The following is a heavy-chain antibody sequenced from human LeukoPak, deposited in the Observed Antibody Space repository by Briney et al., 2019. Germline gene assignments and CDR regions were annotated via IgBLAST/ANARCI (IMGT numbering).Heavy chain of an antibody. Sequence: GGSLRLSCAASGFTFSSYAMSWVCQAPGKGLEWVSAISGSGGSTYYADSVKGRFTISRDNSKNTLYLQMNSLRAEDTAVYYCAKDLKYQLLHWFDPWGQGTLVTVSS. CDR3: AKDLKYQLLHWFDP. J-gene: IGHJ5*02. D-gene: IGHD2-2*01. V-gene: IGHV3-23*01. CDR2: ISGSGGST. CDR1: GFTFSSYA.